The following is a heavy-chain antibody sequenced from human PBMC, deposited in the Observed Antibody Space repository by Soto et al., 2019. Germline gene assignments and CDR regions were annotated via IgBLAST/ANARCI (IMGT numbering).Heavy chain of an antibody. D-gene: IGHD2-8*02. CDR2: IYYSGST. CDR3: AWSVAVTGAHFDY. V-gene: IGHV4-59*01. J-gene: IGHJ4*02. Sequence: SETLSLTCTVSGGSISSYYWSWIRQPPGKGLEWIGYIYYSGSTDYNPSLKSRVSISVDTSKNEFSLKLSSVTAADTAVYYCAWSVAVTGAHFDYWGQGIQVTVAS. CDR1: GGSISSYY.